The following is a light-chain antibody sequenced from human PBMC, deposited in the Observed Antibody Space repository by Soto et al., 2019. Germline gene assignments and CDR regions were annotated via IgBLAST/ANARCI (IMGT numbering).Light chain of an antibody. Sequence: SVLAQRGAVCGASGQSLAASGTGKSSDVGGYNYVSWYQQHPGKAPKLMIYDVSNRPSGVSNRFSGSKSGNTASLTISGLQAEDEADYYCSSYTSSSTLYVFGTGTKVTVL. CDR1: SSDVGGYNY. J-gene: IGLJ1*01. CDR3: SSYTSSSTLYV. CDR2: DVS. V-gene: IGLV2-14*01.